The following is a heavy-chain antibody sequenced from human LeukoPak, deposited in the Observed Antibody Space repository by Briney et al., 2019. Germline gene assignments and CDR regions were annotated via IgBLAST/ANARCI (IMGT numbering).Heavy chain of an antibody. Sequence: ASVKVSCKVSGYTFTDYYMHWVQQAPGKGLEWMGLVDPEDGETIYAEKFQGRVTITADTSTDTAYMELSSLRSEDTAVYYCATPTYSSGRPSFDYWGQGTLVTVSS. CDR3: ATPTYSSGRPSFDY. J-gene: IGHJ4*02. CDR2: VDPEDGET. CDR1: GYTFTDYY. D-gene: IGHD6-25*01. V-gene: IGHV1-69-2*01.